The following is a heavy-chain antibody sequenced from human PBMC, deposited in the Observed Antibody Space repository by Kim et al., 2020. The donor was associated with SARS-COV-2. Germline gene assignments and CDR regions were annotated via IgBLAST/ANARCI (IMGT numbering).Heavy chain of an antibody. CDR3: ARIGYSSGWYEGDDY. D-gene: IGHD6-19*01. Sequence: SETLSLTCAVYGGSFSGYYWSWIRQPPGKGLEWIGEINHSGSTNYNPSLKSRVTISVDTSKNQFSLKLSSVTAADTAVYYCARIGYSSGWYEGDDYWGQGTLVTVSS. CDR1: GGSFSGYY. CDR2: INHSGST. J-gene: IGHJ4*02. V-gene: IGHV4-34*01.